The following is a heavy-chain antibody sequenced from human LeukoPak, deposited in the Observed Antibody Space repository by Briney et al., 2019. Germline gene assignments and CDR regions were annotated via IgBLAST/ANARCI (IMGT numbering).Heavy chain of an antibody. CDR2: ISSSGSTI. D-gene: IGHD4-17*01. CDR1: GFTFSDYY. CDR3: ARDDAATVTNYYYYGMDV. Sequence: PGGSLRLSCAASGFTFSDYYMSWIRQAPGKGLERVSYISSSGSTIYYADSVKGRFTISRDNAKNSLYLQMNSLRAEDTAVYYCARDDAATVTNYYYYGMDVWGQGTTVTVSS. V-gene: IGHV3-11*01. J-gene: IGHJ6*02.